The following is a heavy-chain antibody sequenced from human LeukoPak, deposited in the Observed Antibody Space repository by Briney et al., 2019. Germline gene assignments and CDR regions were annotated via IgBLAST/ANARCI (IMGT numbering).Heavy chain of an antibody. Sequence: GGSLRLSCAASGFTFSSYAMHWVRQAPGKGLEWVAVISYDGSNKYYADSVKGRFTISRDNAKNSLYLQMNSLRAEDTAVYYCARKGHDILTGYTGLLDNWFDPWGQGTLVTVSS. CDR2: ISYDGSNK. CDR1: GFTFSSYA. CDR3: ARKGHDILTGYTGLLDNWFDP. D-gene: IGHD3-9*01. V-gene: IGHV3-30-3*01. J-gene: IGHJ5*02.